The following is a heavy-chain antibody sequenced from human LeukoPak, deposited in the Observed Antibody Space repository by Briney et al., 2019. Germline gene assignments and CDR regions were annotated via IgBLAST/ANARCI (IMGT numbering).Heavy chain of an antibody. D-gene: IGHD6-19*01. J-gene: IGHJ4*02. V-gene: IGHV3-13*01. Sequence: GGSLRLSCAASGFTFSSYDMHWVRQATGKGLEWVSATAGDTYYPGSVKGRFIISRENAKNSLYLQINSLRAGDTAVYYCARGKAVAGTGGIDYWGQGTLVTVSS. CDR2: TAGDT. CDR1: GFTFSSYD. CDR3: ARGKAVAGTGGIDY.